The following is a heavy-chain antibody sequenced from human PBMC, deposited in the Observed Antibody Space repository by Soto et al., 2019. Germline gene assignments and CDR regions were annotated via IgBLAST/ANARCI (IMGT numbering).Heavy chain of an antibody. CDR3: ARAPGSGSYYYYFDY. CDR1: GFTFSSYA. CDR2: ISYDGSNK. Sequence: GGSLRLSCAASGFTFSSYAMHWVRQAPGKGLEWVAVISYDGSNKYNPDSVKGRFTISRDNSKNTLYLQMNSLRAEDTAVYYCARAPGSGSYYYYFDYWGQGTLVTVSS. J-gene: IGHJ4*02. V-gene: IGHV3-30-3*01. D-gene: IGHD1-26*01.